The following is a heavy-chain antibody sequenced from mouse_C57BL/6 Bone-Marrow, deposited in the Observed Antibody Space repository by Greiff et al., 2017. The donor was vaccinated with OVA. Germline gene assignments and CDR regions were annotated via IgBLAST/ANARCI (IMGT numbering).Heavy chain of an antibody. V-gene: IGHV14-1*01. Sequence: VQLQQSGAELVRPGASVKLSCTASGFNIKDYYMHWVKQRPEQGLEWIGRIDPEDGDTEYAPKFQGKATMTADTSSNTAYLQLSSLTSEDTAVYYCTPDYGSSYPIYYAMDYWGQGTSVTVSS. CDR1: GFNIKDYY. J-gene: IGHJ4*01. CDR2: IDPEDGDT. D-gene: IGHD1-1*01. CDR3: TPDYGSSYPIYYAMDY.